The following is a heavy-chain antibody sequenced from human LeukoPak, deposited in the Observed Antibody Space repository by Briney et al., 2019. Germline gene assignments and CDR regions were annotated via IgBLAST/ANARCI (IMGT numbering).Heavy chain of an antibody. CDR2: VSAYNGNT. Sequence: GASVKVSCKASGYTFTSDGISWVRQAPGQGLEWMGWVSAYNGNTNYAQKLQGRVTMTTDTSTSTASMELRSLRSDDTAVYYCARALSGYGSGSYWGQGTLVTVSS. J-gene: IGHJ4*02. V-gene: IGHV1-18*01. CDR3: ARALSGYGSGSY. CDR1: GYTFTSDG. D-gene: IGHD3-10*01.